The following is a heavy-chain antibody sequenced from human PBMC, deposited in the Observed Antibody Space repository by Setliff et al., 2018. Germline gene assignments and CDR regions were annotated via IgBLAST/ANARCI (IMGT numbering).Heavy chain of an antibody. CDR3: AKHRSYFDY. CDR1: GYSISNDYF. Sequence: LSLTCTVSGYSISNDYFWGWIRQPPGKGLEWIGSIYHSGGTSYYPSLKSRVTISVDTSKNQFSLNLSSVTAADTAVYYCAKHRSYFDYWGQGTLVTVST. V-gene: IGHV4-38-2*02. J-gene: IGHJ4*02. CDR2: IYHSGGT.